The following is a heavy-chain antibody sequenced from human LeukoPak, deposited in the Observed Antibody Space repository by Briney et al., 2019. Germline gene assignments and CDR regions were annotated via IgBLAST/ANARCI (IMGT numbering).Heavy chain of an antibody. J-gene: IGHJ4*02. CDR1: GFTFSSYA. Sequence: GGSLRLSCAASGFTFSSYAMSWVRQAPGKGLEWVSAISGSGGSTYYADSVKGRFTISRDNSKNTLYLQMNSLRAEDKAVYYCAKVGGEWELPTHFDYWGQGTLVIVSS. CDR2: ISGSGGST. V-gene: IGHV3-23*01. D-gene: IGHD1-26*01. CDR3: AKVGGEWELPTHFDY.